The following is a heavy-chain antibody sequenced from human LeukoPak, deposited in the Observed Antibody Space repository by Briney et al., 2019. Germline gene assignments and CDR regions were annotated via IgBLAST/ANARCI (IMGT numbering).Heavy chain of an antibody. CDR2: INPNSGST. CDR3: AREKDYGDFHFDL. CDR1: GYTFTDYY. D-gene: IGHD4-17*01. Sequence: ASVTVSYTASGYTFTDYYMHWMRQAPGQGLEWMGWINPNSGSTNYAQKFQGRVTMASDTSISTAYMELSRLRSDDTAIYYCAREKDYGDFHFDLWGRGTLVTVSS. V-gene: IGHV1-2*02. J-gene: IGHJ2*01.